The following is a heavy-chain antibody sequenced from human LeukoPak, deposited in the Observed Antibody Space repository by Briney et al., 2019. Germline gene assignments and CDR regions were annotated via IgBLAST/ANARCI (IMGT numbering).Heavy chain of an antibody. V-gene: IGHV3-21*01. CDR2: ISSSSSYI. D-gene: IGHD4-17*01. CDR3: ARVRARGYGDYALDY. CDR1: GFTFNYYW. Sequence: PGGSLRLSCAASGFTFNYYWMNWVRQAPGKGLEWVSSISSSSSYIYYADSVKGRFTISRDNAKNSLYPQMNSLRAEDTAVYYCARVRARGYGDYALDYWGQGTLVTVSS. J-gene: IGHJ4*02.